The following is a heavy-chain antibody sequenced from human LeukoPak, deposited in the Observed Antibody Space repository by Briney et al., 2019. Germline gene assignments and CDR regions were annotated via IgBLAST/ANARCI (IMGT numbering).Heavy chain of an antibody. J-gene: IGHJ3*02. CDR3: STTKAAARGAFVI. D-gene: IGHD6-6*01. CDR2: IYYSGST. CDR1: GGSISGYD. Sequence: SETLSLTCTVSGGSISGYDWSCIRQPPGKGLEWIGYIYYSGSTNYNPSLKSRVTISVDTSKNQFSLKLSSVTAADTAVYYCSTTKAAARGAFVIWGQGTMVTVSS. V-gene: IGHV4-59*01.